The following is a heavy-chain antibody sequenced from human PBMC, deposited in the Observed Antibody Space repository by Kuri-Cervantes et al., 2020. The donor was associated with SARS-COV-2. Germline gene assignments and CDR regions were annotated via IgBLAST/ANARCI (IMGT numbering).Heavy chain of an antibody. Sequence: SETLSLTCTVSGGSINSYYWSWIRQSPAKGLEWIGYIYSTGNTNYNPSLKSRVTISVDTSKNQFSLKLSSVTAADTAVYYCARERGGWLQLNARWYFDLWGPGTLVTVSS. CDR3: ARERGGWLQLNARWYFDL. CDR2: IYSTGNT. CDR1: GGSINSYY. V-gene: IGHV4-59*01. D-gene: IGHD5-24*01. J-gene: IGHJ2*01.